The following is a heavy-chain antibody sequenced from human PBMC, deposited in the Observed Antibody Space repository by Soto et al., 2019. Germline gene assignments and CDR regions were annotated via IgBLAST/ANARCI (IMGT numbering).Heavy chain of an antibody. D-gene: IGHD3-10*01. J-gene: IGHJ4*02. CDR1: GYSISSGYY. CDR3: ARVYPPGSGQ. Sequence: SETLSLTCAVSGYSISSGYYWGWIRQPPGKGLEWIGSIYHSGSTYYNPSLKSRVTISVDTSKDQFSLKLSSVTAADTAVYYCARVYPPGSGQWGQGT. V-gene: IGHV4-38-2*01. CDR2: IYHSGST.